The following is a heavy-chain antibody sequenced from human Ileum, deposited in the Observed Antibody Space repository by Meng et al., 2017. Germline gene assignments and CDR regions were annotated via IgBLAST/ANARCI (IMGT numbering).Heavy chain of an antibody. J-gene: IGHJ5*02. CDR3: AHRLAYSSNYNVGWFDP. V-gene: IGHV2-5*02. CDR2: IYWDDDK. Sequence: ITLMRSVPPRVKPTHTLTLTCTFSGFSRSTSGVGVAWIRQPPGKALECLALIYWDDDKRYNPSLKNRLTITKDTSKNQVVLTMTNMDLVDTATYYCAHRLAYSSNYNVGWFDPWCQGTLVTVSS. D-gene: IGHD6-13*01. CDR1: GFSRSTSGVG.